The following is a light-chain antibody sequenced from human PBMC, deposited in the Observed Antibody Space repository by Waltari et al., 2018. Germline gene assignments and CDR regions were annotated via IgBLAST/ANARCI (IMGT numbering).Light chain of an antibody. CDR2: KAS. CDR3: QQYNSYPYT. CDR1: QRITIW. V-gene: IGKV1-5*03. J-gene: IGKJ2*01. Sequence: DIQMTQSPSTLSASIGARVTITCRASQRITIWLAWYQQKPGKAPKLLIYKASTLKGGVPSRFSGSGSGTEFTLTISSLQPDDFATYHCQQYNSYPYTFGQGTKLEIK.